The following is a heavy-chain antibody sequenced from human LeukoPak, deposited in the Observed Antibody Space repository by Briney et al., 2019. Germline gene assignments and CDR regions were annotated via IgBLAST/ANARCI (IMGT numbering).Heavy chain of an antibody. CDR3: ARDTHTYCYDSSGYYY. J-gene: IGHJ4*02. CDR2: TIPIFGTA. Sequence: SVKVSCKASGGTFSSYAISWVQQPPGQGLDGREGTIPIFGTANYAQKFQGRVTITADESTSTAYMELSSLRSEDTAVYYCARDTHTYCYDSSGYYYWGQGTLVTVSS. V-gene: IGHV1-69*13. D-gene: IGHD3-22*01. CDR1: GGTFSSYA.